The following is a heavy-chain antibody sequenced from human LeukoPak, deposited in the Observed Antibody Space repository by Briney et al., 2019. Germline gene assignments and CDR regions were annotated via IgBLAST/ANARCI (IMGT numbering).Heavy chain of an antibody. CDR3: ARETPYSSGWYPAGYNWFDP. D-gene: IGHD6-19*01. CDR1: GGSISSYY. J-gene: IGHJ5*02. V-gene: IGHV4-4*07. CDR2: IYTSGST. Sequence: SETLSLTCTVSGGSISSYYWSWIRQPAGKGLEWIGRIYTSGSTNYSPSLKSRVTMSVDTSKNQFSLKLSSVTAADTAVYYCARETPYSSGWYPAGYNWFDPWGQGTLVTVSS.